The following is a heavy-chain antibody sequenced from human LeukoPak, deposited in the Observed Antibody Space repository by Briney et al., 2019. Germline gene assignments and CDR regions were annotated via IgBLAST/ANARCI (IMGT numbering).Heavy chain of an antibody. CDR2: ISSSGSTI. D-gene: IGHD3-22*01. CDR3: AKDYYDSSGYYLDY. V-gene: IGHV3-11*04. J-gene: IGHJ4*02. CDR1: GFTFSDYY. Sequence: GGSLRLSCAASGFTFSDYYMSWIRQAPGKGLEWVPYISSSGSTIYYADSVKGRFTISRDNAKNSLYLQMNSLRAEDTAVYYCAKDYYDSSGYYLDYWGQGTLVTVSS.